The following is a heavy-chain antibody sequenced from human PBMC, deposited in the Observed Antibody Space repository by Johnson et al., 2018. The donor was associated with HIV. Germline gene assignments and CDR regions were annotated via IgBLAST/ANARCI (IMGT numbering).Heavy chain of an antibody. Sequence: VQLMESGGAVVQPGTSLRLSCEASGLILSGYGLHWVRQAPGKGLEWVAVIWPDGSNRYYADSVKGRFTISRDNSKNTLYLQMNSLRPEDTAVYYCAREGNQLLGGDAFDIWGQGTMVTVSS. CDR2: IWPDGSNR. J-gene: IGHJ3*02. D-gene: IGHD2-2*01. CDR3: AREGNQLLGGDAFDI. V-gene: IGHV3-33*01. CDR1: GLILSGYG.